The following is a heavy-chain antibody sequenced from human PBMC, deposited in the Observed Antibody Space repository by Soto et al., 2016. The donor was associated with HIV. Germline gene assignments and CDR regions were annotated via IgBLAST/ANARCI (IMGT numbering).Heavy chain of an antibody. CDR3: AKDLGNTIGQTGD. Sequence: EVQLLESGGGLVQPGGSLRLSCTASGLIFNNYAVGWVRQAPGKGLEWVSSIHGSGDTAYYADSVKGRFIISRDNFRNTLFLQMNNLRVEDTATYYCAKDLGNTIGQTGDWGQGTLVIVSS. J-gene: IGHJ4*02. D-gene: IGHD1-1*01. V-gene: IGHV3-23*01. CDR2: IHGSGDTA. CDR1: GLIFNNYA.